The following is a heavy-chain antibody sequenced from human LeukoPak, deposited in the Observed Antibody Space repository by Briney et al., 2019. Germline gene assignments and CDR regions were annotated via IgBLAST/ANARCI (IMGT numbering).Heavy chain of an antibody. V-gene: IGHV1-46*01. CDR3: ARGSSSSWLTDFDY. D-gene: IGHD6-13*01. CDR1: GGTFSSYA. CDR2: INPSGGST. J-gene: IGHJ4*02. Sequence: ASVKVSCKASGGTFSSYAISWVRQAPGQGLEWMGIINPSGGSTSYAQKFQGRVTMTRDTSTSTVYMELSSLRSEDTAVYYCARGSSSSWLTDFDYWGQGTLVTVSS.